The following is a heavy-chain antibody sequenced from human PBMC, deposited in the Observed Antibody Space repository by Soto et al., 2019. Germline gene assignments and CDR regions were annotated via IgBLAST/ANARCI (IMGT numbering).Heavy chain of an antibody. D-gene: IGHD2-21*02. Sequence: GASVKVSCKASGYTFTSYGFSWVRQAPGQGLEWMGWIRAYNGYTNYAQKFQGRVTITTDTSTSTAYMELRSLTSDVTAVYYSPRASDCYRRGCYIGYRDYWARGLRDTV. V-gene: IGHV1-18*04. J-gene: IGHJ4*02. CDR2: IRAYNGYT. CDR3: PRASDCYRRGCYIGYRDY. CDR1: GYTFTSYG.